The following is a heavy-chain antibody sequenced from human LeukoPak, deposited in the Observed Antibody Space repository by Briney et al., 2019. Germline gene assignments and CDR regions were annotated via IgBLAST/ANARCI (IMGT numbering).Heavy chain of an antibody. J-gene: IGHJ4*02. Sequence: ASVKVSCKASGYTFTDYYMHWVRQAPGQGLEWMGWINPNSGGTNYAQKFQGRVTMTRDTSISTAYMELSRLRSDDTAVYYCSRGRADGYSGYDFGDYWGQGTLVTVSS. CDR2: INPNSGGT. D-gene: IGHD5-12*01. CDR1: GYTFTDYY. V-gene: IGHV1-2*02. CDR3: SRGRADGYSGYDFGDY.